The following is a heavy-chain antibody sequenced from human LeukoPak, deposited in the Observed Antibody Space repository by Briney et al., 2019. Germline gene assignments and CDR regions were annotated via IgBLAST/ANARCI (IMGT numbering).Heavy chain of an antibody. D-gene: IGHD1-1*01. CDR1: GYSFTGYF. CDR2: ISAYNGNT. V-gene: IGHV1-18*04. J-gene: IGHJ4*02. Sequence: GASVKVSCKASGYSFTGYFMHWVRQAPGQGLEWMGWISAYNGNTNYAQKLQGRVTMTTDTSTSTAYMELRSLRSDDTAVYYCARTARGLFDYWGQGTLVTVPS. CDR3: ARTARGLFDY.